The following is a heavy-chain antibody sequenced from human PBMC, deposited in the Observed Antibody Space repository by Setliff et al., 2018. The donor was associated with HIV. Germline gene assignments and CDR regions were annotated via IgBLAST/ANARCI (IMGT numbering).Heavy chain of an antibody. CDR2: IGGYEHNI. D-gene: IGHD3-10*01. CDR1: GFTFTDYG. Sequence: ASVMVSCKASGFTFTDYGFSWVRQAPGQGLEWMGWIGGYEHNINYAQKFQGRVSMTTDISTNTAYMELRSLRSDDTAVYYCARDNVRGPTNAMDVWGQGTAVTVSS. J-gene: IGHJ6*02. V-gene: IGHV1-18*01. CDR3: ARDNVRGPTNAMDV.